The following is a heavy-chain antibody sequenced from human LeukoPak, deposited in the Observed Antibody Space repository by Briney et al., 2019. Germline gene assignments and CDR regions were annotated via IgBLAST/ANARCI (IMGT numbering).Heavy chain of an antibody. Sequence: GGSLRLSCAASGFTFSSYGMHWVRQAPGKGLEWVAVIWYDGSNKYYADSVKGRFTISRDNSKNTLYLQMNSLRAEDTAVYYCARGDYDVRYFDLWGRGTLVTVSS. CDR2: IWYDGSNK. V-gene: IGHV3-33*01. CDR3: ARGDYDVRYFDL. CDR1: GFTFSSYG. J-gene: IGHJ2*01. D-gene: IGHD4-17*01.